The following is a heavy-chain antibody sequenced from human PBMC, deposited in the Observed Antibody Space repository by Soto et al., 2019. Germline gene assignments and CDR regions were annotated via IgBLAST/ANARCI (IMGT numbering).Heavy chain of an antibody. CDR1: GGSISSSNW. Sequence: QVQLQESGPGLVKPSGTLSLTCAVSGGSISSSNWWSWVRQPPGKGLEWIGEIYHSGSTSYNQALKSRVTITVDKSKNQFSLKLSSVTAADTAVYYCARGGQHYCSSTSCYDPWFDPWGQGTPVTVSS. CDR3: ARGGQHYCSSTSCYDPWFDP. D-gene: IGHD2-2*01. CDR2: IYHSGST. V-gene: IGHV4-4*02. J-gene: IGHJ5*02.